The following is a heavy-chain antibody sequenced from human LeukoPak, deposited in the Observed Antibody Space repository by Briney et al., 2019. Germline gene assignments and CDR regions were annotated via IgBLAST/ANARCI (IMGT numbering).Heavy chain of an antibody. D-gene: IGHD6-13*01. CDR2: IIPIFGTA. CDR1: GGTFSSYA. V-gene: IGHV1-69*13. CDR3: AGAEYSSSWYVIDY. Sequence: GASVNVSCTASGGTFSSYAISWVRQAPGQGLEWMGGIIPIFGTANYAQKFQGRVTITADESTSTAYMELSSLRSEDTAVYYCAGAEYSSSWYVIDYWGQGTLVTVSS. J-gene: IGHJ4*02.